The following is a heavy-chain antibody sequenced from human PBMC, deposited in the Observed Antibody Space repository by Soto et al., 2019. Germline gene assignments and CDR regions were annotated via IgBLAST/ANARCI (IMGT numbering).Heavy chain of an antibody. CDR1: GFTFSSYG. V-gene: IGHV3-33*01. CDR2: IWYDGSNK. J-gene: IGHJ4*02. CDR3: ARDKYGSGSYYVY. D-gene: IGHD3-10*01. Sequence: GGSLRLSCAASGFTFSSYGMHWVRQAPGKGLEWVAVIWYDGSNKYYADSVRGRFTISRDNSKNTLYLQMNSLRAEDTAVYYCARDKYGSGSYYVYWGQGTLVTVSS.